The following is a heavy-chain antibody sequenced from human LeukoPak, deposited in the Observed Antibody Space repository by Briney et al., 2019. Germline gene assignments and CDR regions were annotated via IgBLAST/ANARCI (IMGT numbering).Heavy chain of an antibody. CDR2: ISSSGSTI. D-gene: IGHD2-21*02. CDR3: ARDVAYCGGDCYSGYFDY. J-gene: IGHJ4*02. CDR1: GFTLSDYY. V-gene: IGHV3-11*01. Sequence: GGSLRLSCAASGFTLSDYYMSWIRQARGKGLEWVSYISSSGSTIYYADSVKGRFTISRDNAKNSLYLQMNSLRAEDTAEYYCARDVAYCGGDCYSGYFDYWGQGTLVTVSS.